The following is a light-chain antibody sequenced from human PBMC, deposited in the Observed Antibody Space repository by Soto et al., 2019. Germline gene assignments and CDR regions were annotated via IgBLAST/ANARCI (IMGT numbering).Light chain of an antibody. V-gene: IGKV3-20*01. CDR1: QSFSDSY. CDR2: DAS. CDR3: HHYGSSPPRN. Sequence: DIVLTQSPGTLSFSPGERATLAGRARQSFSDSYLAWYQHKPGQDPTLLSYDASNRSTCIPDRFSGSGSGTDCTLTISRQEPEYSAVYSCHHYGSSPPRNFGQGTPLE. J-gene: IGKJ2*01.